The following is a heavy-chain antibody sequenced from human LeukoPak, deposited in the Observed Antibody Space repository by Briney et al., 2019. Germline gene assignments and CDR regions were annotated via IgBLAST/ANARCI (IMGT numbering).Heavy chain of an antibody. J-gene: IGHJ3*01. CDR1: GFTSSNYA. CDR2: IECGGVGT. CDR3: ARDNWNDVESAFDG. V-gene: IGHV3-23*01. Sequence: GSLRLSCAASGFTSSNYAMSWVSHAPGMGREWVAAIECGGVGTYYADSVKGRFTISRDKSKNTLSLHMNSLRAEDTAVYYCARDNWNDVESAFDGWGQGTLVTASS. D-gene: IGHD1-20*01.